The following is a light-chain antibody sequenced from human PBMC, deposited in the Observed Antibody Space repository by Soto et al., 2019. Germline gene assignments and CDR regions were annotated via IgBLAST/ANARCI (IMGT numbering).Light chain of an antibody. Sequence: DIQMTPSPSSLSASVGDRVTITCQASQDISNYLNWCQQKPGKAPKLLIYDASNLETGVPSRFSGSGSGTDFTFTISSLQPEDIATYYCQQYDNLGLTFGGGTKVEIK. CDR2: DAS. V-gene: IGKV1-33*01. CDR3: QQYDNLGLT. CDR1: QDISNY. J-gene: IGKJ4*01.